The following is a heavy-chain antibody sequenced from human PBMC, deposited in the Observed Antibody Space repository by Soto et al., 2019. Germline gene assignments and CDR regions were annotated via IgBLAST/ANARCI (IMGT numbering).Heavy chain of an antibody. J-gene: IGHJ5*02. CDR3: ARAGGITIFGVAPGQGFDP. D-gene: IGHD3-3*01. CDR1: GGTFSSYA. V-gene: IGHV1-69*01. CDR2: IIPIFGTA. Sequence: QVQLVQSGAEVKKPGSSVKVSCKASGGTFSSYAISWVRQAPGQGLEWMGGIIPIFGTANYAQKFQGRVTITADESTSTAYMELSSLRSEDTAVYYCARAGGITIFGVAPGQGFDPWGQGTLVTVPS.